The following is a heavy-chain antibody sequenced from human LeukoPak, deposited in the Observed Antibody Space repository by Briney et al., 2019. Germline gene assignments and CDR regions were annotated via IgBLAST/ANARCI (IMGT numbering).Heavy chain of an antibody. Sequence: GGSLRLSCAASGFTFSSYAMSWVRQAPGKGLEWVSAISGSGGSTYYADSVKGRFTISRDNSKNTLYLQMNSLRAEYTAVYYCAKVDQIVVVPAAAFDIWGQGTMVTVSS. D-gene: IGHD2-2*01. CDR1: GFTFSSYA. CDR2: ISGSGGST. V-gene: IGHV3-23*01. CDR3: AKVDQIVVVPAAAFDI. J-gene: IGHJ3*02.